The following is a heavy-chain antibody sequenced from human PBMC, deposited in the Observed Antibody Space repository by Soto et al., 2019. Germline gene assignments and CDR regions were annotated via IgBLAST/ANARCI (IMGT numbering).Heavy chain of an antibody. Sequence: QVQLVQSGAEVQKAGSSVKVSCKVSGGTFSSYFINWVRQAPGQGLEWVGGIIPVFGTASYAEKFQGRVTITADESTSAAYMELSRLRSDDTAVYYCARETPSAAAAYYYCGLDVWGQGTTVTVPS. CDR1: GGTFSSYF. CDR2: IIPVFGTA. V-gene: IGHV1-69*01. J-gene: IGHJ6*02. D-gene: IGHD6-13*01. CDR3: ARETPSAAAAYYYCGLDV.